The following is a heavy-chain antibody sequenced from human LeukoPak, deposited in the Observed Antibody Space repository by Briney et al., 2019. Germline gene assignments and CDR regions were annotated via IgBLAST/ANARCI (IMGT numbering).Heavy chain of an antibody. CDR3: EKYPTSGGYFDY. D-gene: IGHD2-8*02. V-gene: IGHV3-23*01. CDR2: ISGSGANT. Sequence: GGSLRLSCAASGFNIRAYTMSWVRQAPGKGLEWVSGISGSGANTYYADSVKGRFTVSRDNSKNMLYVQMHSLRAEDTAIFYCEKYPTSGGYFDYWGQGTPVTVSS. J-gene: IGHJ4*02. CDR1: GFNIRAYT.